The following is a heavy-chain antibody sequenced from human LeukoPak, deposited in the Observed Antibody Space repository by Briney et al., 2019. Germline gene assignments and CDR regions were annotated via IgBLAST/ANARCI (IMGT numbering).Heavy chain of an antibody. Sequence: KPSETLSLTCTVSGGSISSSSYYWGWIRPPPGKGLEWIGSIYYSGSTYYNPSLKSRVTISVDTSKNQFSLKLSSVTAADTAVYYCARTPWIQLDYWGQGTLVTVSS. CDR3: ARTPWIQLDY. V-gene: IGHV4-39*01. J-gene: IGHJ4*02. CDR2: IYYSGST. CDR1: GGSISSSSYY. D-gene: IGHD5-18*01.